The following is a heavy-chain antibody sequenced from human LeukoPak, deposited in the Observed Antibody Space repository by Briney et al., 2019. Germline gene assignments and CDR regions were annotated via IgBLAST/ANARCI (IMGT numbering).Heavy chain of an antibody. Sequence: PGGSLRLSCAASGFTFRSHAMTWVRQAPGKGLEWVSAISGSGDSTYYADSVKGRFTISRDNAKNSLYLQMNSLRAEDTAVYYCARDFYPYGSSNFDYWGQGTLVTVSS. J-gene: IGHJ4*02. CDR2: ISGSGDST. D-gene: IGHD3-10*01. V-gene: IGHV3-23*01. CDR1: GFTFRSHA. CDR3: ARDFYPYGSSNFDY.